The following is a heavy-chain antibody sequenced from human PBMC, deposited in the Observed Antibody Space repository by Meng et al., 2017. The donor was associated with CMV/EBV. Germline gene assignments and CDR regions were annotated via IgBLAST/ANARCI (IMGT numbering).Heavy chain of an antibody. J-gene: IGHJ4*02. V-gene: IGHV3-21*01. Sequence: GESLKISCAASGMTFSDYSMDWLRQAPGKGLEWVSSISKSSDYIYYADSVKGRFTISRDNAQHSLYLQMDSLTAEDTAIYYCARDLGNSTGYLRYFDIWGQGTRVTVSS. CDR3: ARDLGNSTGYLRYFDI. CDR2: ISKSSDYI. D-gene: IGHD3-22*01. CDR1: GMTFSDYS.